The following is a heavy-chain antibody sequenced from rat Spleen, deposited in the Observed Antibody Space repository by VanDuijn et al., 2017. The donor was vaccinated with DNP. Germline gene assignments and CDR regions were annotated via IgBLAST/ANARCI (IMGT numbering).Heavy chain of an antibody. D-gene: IGHD1-12*02. Sequence: EVQLQESGPGLVKPSQSLSLTCSVTNHSITSDFWGCIRNFPGKKMEWLGHISYSGGTSYNPSIKSRISITRDTSKNQFFLQLNSVTMEDTATYFCARGQYSDGSYLMDAWGQGASVTVSS. CDR2: ISYSGGT. CDR3: ARGQYSDGSYLMDA. J-gene: IGHJ4*01. CDR1: NHSITSDF. V-gene: IGHV3-1*01.